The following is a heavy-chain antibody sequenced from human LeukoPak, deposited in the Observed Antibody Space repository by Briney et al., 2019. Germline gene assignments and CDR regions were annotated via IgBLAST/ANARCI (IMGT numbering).Heavy chain of an antibody. CDR1: GYTFTRYA. CDR3: ARESYPIFGVVIIPIHGMDV. V-gene: IGHV7-4-1*02. Sequence: ASVKVSCKASGYTFTRYAINWLRQAPGQGLEWMGWINMYTANPAYAQGFTERFVFSLDTSVTTAYLQISNLKTEDTAVYYCARESYPIFGVVIIPIHGMDVWGQGTTVTVSS. CDR2: INMYTANP. J-gene: IGHJ6*02. D-gene: IGHD3-3*02.